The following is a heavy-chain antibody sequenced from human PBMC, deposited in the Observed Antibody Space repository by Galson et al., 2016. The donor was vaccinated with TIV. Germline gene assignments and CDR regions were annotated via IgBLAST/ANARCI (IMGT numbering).Heavy chain of an antibody. J-gene: IGHJ3*02. CDR2: IIPIITKV. V-gene: IGHV1-69*02. D-gene: IGHD5-12*01. CDR1: GGTFSSYP. Sequence: SVKVSCKVSGGTFSSYPFSWVRQAPGQGLEWMGRIIPIITKVDYTQKLQGRVTIIADKSTSTVYMELSSLRAEDKAVYYCATDGETGYDERSDASHIWGQGTMVTVSS. CDR3: ATDGETGYDERSDASHI.